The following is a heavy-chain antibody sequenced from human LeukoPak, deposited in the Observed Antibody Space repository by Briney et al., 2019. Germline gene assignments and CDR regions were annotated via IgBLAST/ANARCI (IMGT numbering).Heavy chain of an antibody. J-gene: IGHJ4*02. CDR2: ISSSSRDI. CDR1: GLTFSSYS. D-gene: IGHD2-8*01. CDR3: ARDHGIVLMVYAMDY. V-gene: IGHV3-48*01. Sequence: GGSLRLSCAASGLTFSSYSMNWVRQAPGKGLEWISYISSSSRDIDYADYVKGRFTISRDNDRNSLYLQMNSLRAEDTGVYYCARDHGIVLMVYAMDYWGQGTPVTVSS.